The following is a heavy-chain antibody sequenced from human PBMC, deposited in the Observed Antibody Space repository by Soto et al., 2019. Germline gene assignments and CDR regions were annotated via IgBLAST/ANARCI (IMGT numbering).Heavy chain of an antibody. CDR3: ARGGPANYDSSGYWDY. CDR2: ISWNSGSI. J-gene: IGHJ4*02. D-gene: IGHD3-22*01. CDR1: GFTFDDYA. Sequence: EVQLVESGGGLVQPGRSLRLSCAASGFTFDDYAMHWVRQAPGKGLEWVSGISWNSGSIGYADSVKGRFTISRDNAKNSLYLQMNSLRAEDTAVYYCARGGPANYDSSGYWDYWGQGTLVTVSS. V-gene: IGHV3-9*01.